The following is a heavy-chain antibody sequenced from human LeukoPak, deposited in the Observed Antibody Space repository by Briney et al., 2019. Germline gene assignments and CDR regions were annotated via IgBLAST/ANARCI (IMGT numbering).Heavy chain of an antibody. V-gene: IGHV3-30*18. CDR2: ISYDGSNK. CDR1: GFTFSSYG. D-gene: IGHD6-19*01. Sequence: PGRSLRLSCAASGFTFSSYGMHWVRQAPGKGLDWVAVISYDGSNKYYADSVKGRFTISRDNSKNTLYLQMNSLRAEDTAVYYCAKVEKRRWLVRALDYWGQGTLVTVSS. J-gene: IGHJ4*02. CDR3: AKVEKRRWLVRALDY.